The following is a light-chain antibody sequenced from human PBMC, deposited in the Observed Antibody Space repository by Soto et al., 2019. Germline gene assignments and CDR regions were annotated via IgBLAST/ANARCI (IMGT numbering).Light chain of an antibody. CDR3: ISYTSSSTLE. CDR1: SSDVGGYNY. J-gene: IGLJ2*01. V-gene: IGLV2-14*01. CDR2: DVS. Sequence: QSVLTQPASVSGSPGQSITISCTGTSSDVGGYNYVSWYQQHPGKAPKLMIYDVSNRPSGVSNRFSGSKSGNTASLTISGLQVEDEADYYCISYTSSSTLEFGGGTRVTV.